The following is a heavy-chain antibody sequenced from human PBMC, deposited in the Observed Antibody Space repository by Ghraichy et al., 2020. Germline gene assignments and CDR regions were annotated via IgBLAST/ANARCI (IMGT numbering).Heavy chain of an antibody. D-gene: IGHD3-22*01. CDR2: ISYDGSNN. CDR1: GFTFSSYA. Sequence: GGSLRLSCAASGFTFSSYAMHWVRQAPGKGLEWVAVISYDGSNNYYADSVKGRFTISRDNSKNTLYLQMNSLRAEDTAVYYCARSYYYDSNGYYRPLDYWGQGSPVTVSS. CDR3: ARSYYYDSNGYYRPLDY. V-gene: IGHV3-30*04. J-gene: IGHJ4*02.